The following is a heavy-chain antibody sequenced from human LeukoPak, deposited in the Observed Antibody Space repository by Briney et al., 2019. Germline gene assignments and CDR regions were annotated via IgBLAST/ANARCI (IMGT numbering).Heavy chain of an antibody. V-gene: IGHV3-23*01. J-gene: IGHJ4*02. D-gene: IGHD1-26*01. CDR2: ISGSGSA. CDR1: GFTLSSYA. Sequence: GGSLRLSCAASGFTLSSYAMNWVRQAPGKGLEWVSAISGSGSAYYADSVKGRFTISRDNSKNTLYLQMNSLRAEDTAVYYCAKRGAEVGATVAPGDYWGQGTLLTVSS. CDR3: AKRGAEVGATVAPGDY.